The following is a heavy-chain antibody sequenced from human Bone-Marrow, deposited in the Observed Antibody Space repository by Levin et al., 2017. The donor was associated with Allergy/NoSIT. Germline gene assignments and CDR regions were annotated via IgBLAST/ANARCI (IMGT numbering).Heavy chain of an antibody. J-gene: IGHJ4*02. V-gene: IGHV1-2*02. CDR1: GYTFTGYS. Sequence: ASVKVSCKASGYTFTGYSMHWVRQAPGQGLEWMGWINPNSGGTSYAQKFQGRITMTTDTSITTVFMELSRLSSADTAVYFCAKQSDSGYDYGDYWGQGTLVTVSS. D-gene: IGHD5-12*01. CDR3: AKQSDSGYDYGDY. CDR2: INPNSGGT.